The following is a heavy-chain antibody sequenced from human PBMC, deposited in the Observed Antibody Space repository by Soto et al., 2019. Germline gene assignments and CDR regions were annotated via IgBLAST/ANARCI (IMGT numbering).Heavy chain of an antibody. Sequence: QLHLVQSGAEVKKPGSSLKVSCKASGGTFSNSGISWVRQAPGQGLEWMGGIIPIFDTTNYAQKLQGRITIMAEESTNTVYMELSNLRSADTGVYYWARAPILVSVTLHENYFDSGGQGTLVPVSS. J-gene: IGHJ4*02. CDR2: IIPIFDTT. D-gene: IGHD2-21*02. V-gene: IGHV1-69*01. CDR1: GGTFSNSG. CDR3: ARAPILVSVTLHENYFDS.